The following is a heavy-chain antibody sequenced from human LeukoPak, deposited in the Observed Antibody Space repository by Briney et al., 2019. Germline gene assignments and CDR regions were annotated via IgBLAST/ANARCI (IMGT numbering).Heavy chain of an antibody. D-gene: IGHD1-26*01. V-gene: IGHV1-18*01. CDR1: GYTFTSYG. CDR2: ISAYSGNT. Sequence: ASPKPSCSGSGYTFTSYGIRRVRQAPRQGPEWMGWISAYSGNTNYAEKLQGRVNMTTDASTSTAYMELRSLTSDDTAVYYCARGRVGAPFDYWGQGTLVTVSS. CDR3: ARGRVGAPFDY. J-gene: IGHJ4*02.